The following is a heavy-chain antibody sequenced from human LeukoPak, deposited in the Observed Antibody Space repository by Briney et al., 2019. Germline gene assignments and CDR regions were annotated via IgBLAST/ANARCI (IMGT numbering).Heavy chain of an antibody. J-gene: IGHJ4*02. Sequence: PGGSLRLSCAASGFTFSSYGMHWVRQAPGKGLEWVAFIRYDGSNKYYADSVKGRFTISRDNAKNSLYLQMNSLRAEDTAVYYCARDVGDGGCDKIDYWGQGTLVTVSS. CDR1: GFTFSSYG. V-gene: IGHV3-30*02. D-gene: IGHD5-12*01. CDR2: IRYDGSNK. CDR3: ARDVGDGGCDKIDY.